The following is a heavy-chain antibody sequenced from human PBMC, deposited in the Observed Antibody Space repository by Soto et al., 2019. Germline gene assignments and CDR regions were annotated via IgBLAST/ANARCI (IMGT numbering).Heavy chain of an antibody. CDR1: GGTFSSYA. J-gene: IGHJ5*02. CDR2: IIPIFGTA. D-gene: IGHD6-19*01. CDR3: ARDIAVAGYNWFDP. V-gene: IGHV1-69*13. Sequence: SVKVSCKASGGTFSSYAISWVRQAPGQGLEWMGGIIPIFGTANYAQKFQGRVTITADESTSTAYMELSSLRSEDTAVYYCARDIAVAGYNWFDPWGQGTLVTVSS.